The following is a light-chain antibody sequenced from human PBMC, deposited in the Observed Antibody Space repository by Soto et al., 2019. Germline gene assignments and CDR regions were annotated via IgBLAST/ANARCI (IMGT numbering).Light chain of an antibody. CDR1: QDISNY. Sequence: DIQMTQSPCSLSASVGDRVTITCQASQDISNYLNWYQQKPGKAPKLLIYDASNLETGVPSRFSGSGSGTDFTFTISSLQPEDIATYYCQQYDNLRVTFGGGTKVEVK. CDR3: QQYDNLRVT. CDR2: DAS. J-gene: IGKJ4*01. V-gene: IGKV1-33*01.